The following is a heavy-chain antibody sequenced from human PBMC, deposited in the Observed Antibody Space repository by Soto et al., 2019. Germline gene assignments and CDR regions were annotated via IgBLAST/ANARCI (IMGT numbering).Heavy chain of an antibody. CDR1: GFTFDDYA. CDR2: ISWNSGSI. CDR3: AKVDSYGYRRGGGLDY. Sequence: EVQLVESGGGLVQPGRSLRLSCAASGFTFDDYAMHWVRQAPGKGLEWVSGISWNSGSIGYADSVKGRFTISRDNAKSSLYLQMNSLRAEDTALYYCAKVDSYGYRRGGGLDYWGQGTLVTVSS. V-gene: IGHV3-9*01. D-gene: IGHD5-18*01. J-gene: IGHJ4*02.